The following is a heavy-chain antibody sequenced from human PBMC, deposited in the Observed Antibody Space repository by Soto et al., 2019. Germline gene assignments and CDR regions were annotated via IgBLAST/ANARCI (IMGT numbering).Heavy chain of an antibody. Sequence: GASVKVSCKASGYTFTSYGISWVRQAPGQGLEWMGWISAYNGNTNYAQKLQGRVTMTTDTSTSTAYMELRSLRSDDTAVYYCARVEVGDDYGDYGGGYYYYYMDVWGKGTTVTVSS. J-gene: IGHJ6*03. CDR3: ARVEVGDDYGDYGGGYYYYYMDV. V-gene: IGHV1-18*01. D-gene: IGHD4-17*01. CDR2: ISAYNGNT. CDR1: GYTFTSYG.